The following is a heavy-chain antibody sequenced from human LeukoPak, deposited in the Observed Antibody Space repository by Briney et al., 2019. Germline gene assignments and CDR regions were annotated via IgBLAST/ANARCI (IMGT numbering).Heavy chain of an antibody. CDR1: GFRFSSYA. V-gene: IGHV3-23*01. Sequence: GGSLRLSCAASGFRFSSYAMSWVRQAPGKGLEWVSAISGSGVSTYYADSVKGRFTISRDNSKNTLYLQMNSLRAEDTAVYYCARDPLPAYCGGDCYSGDYWGQGTLVTVSS. CDR3: ARDPLPAYCGGDCYSGDY. J-gene: IGHJ4*02. CDR2: ISGSGVST. D-gene: IGHD2-21*02.